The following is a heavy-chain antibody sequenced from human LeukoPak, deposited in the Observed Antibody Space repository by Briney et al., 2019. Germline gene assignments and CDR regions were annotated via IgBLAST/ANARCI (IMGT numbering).Heavy chain of an antibody. D-gene: IGHD5-24*01. CDR3: ARSSKMATIDFDY. Sequence: GGSLRLSCAASGFTFSSYEMNWVRQAPGKELEWVSYISSSGSTIYYADSVKGRFTISRDNAKNSLYLQMNSLRAEDTAVYYCARSSKMATIDFDYWGQGTLVTVSS. CDR1: GFTFSSYE. CDR2: ISSSGSTI. V-gene: IGHV3-48*03. J-gene: IGHJ4*02.